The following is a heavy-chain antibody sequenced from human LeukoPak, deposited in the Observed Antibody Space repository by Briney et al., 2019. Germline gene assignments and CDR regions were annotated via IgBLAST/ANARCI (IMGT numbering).Heavy chain of an antibody. CDR1: GFTFSDYA. Sequence: GGSLRLSCAASGFTFSDYAMSWVRQAPGKGLEWLSVISGGSSGSTYYADSVTGRFTVSRDNSKNTVDLQMNSLRADDTAVYYCAKHLALVGATTTYDYWGQGTLVIVSS. D-gene: IGHD1-26*01. V-gene: IGHV3-23*01. CDR2: ISGGSSGST. CDR3: AKHLALVGATTTYDY. J-gene: IGHJ4*02.